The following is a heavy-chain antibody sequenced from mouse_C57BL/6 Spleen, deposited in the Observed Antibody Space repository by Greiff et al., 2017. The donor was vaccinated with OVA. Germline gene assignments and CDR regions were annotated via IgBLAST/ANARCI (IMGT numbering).Heavy chain of an antibody. V-gene: IGHV3-6*01. J-gene: IGHJ1*03. CDR1: GYSITSGYY. CDR2: ISYDGSN. Sequence: EVHLVESGPGLVKPSQSLSLTCSVTGYSITSGYYWNWIRQFPGNKLEWMGYISYDGSNNYNPSLKNRISITRDTSKNQFFLKLNSVTTEDTATYYCARGPLYYGRTYWYFDVWGTGTTVTVSS. CDR3: ARGPLYYGRTYWYFDV. D-gene: IGHD1-1*01.